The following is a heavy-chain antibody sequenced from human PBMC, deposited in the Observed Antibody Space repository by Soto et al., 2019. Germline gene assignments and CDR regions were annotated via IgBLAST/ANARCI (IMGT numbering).Heavy chain of an antibody. Sequence: QVQLVQSGAEVKKPGSSVKVSCKASGGTFSSYAISWVRQAPGQGLEWMGGIIPIFGTANYAQKFQGRVTITADESTSTAYMELGSLRSEDTAVYYCARQLFSIAARANPYYYYYGMDVWGQGTTVTVSS. V-gene: IGHV1-69*01. CDR2: IIPIFGTA. J-gene: IGHJ6*02. D-gene: IGHD6-6*01. CDR3: ARQLFSIAARANPYYYYYGMDV. CDR1: GGTFSSYA.